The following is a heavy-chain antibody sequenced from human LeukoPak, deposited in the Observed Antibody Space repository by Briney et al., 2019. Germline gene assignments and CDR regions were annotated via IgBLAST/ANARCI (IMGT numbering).Heavy chain of an antibody. J-gene: IGHJ4*02. Sequence: SETLSLTCAVYGGSFSGYYWSWIRQPPGKGLEWIGYIYYSGSTNYNPSLKSRVTISVDTSKNQFSLKLKFVTAADTAVYFCAREGYSGYLFDYWGQGTLVTVSS. V-gene: IGHV4-59*01. CDR3: AREGYSGYLFDY. CDR2: IYYSGST. CDR1: GGSFSGYY. D-gene: IGHD3-22*01.